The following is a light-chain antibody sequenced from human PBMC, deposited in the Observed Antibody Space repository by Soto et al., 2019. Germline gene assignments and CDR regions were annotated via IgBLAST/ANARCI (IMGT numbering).Light chain of an antibody. CDR1: TSNIGAGYD. V-gene: IGLV1-40*01. CDR3: QSYDTSLSGCV. CDR2: ANT. J-gene: IGLJ2*01. Sequence: QSVLTQPPSVSGAPGQRVTISCTGSTSNIGAGYDVHWYQQLPGTAPKLLISANTNRPSGVPDRFSASTSDTSASLAITGLQAEDEADYYCQSYDTSLSGCVFGGGTKLTVL.